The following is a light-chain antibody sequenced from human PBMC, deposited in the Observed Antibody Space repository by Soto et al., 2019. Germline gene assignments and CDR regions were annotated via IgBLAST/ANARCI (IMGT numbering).Light chain of an antibody. V-gene: IGKV1-8*01. CDR2: AAS. CDR3: QQYSSYLST. J-gene: IGKJ5*01. Sequence: AIRMTQSPTSLSASTGDRVTLSCRASQVISSYLAWYQQEPGKAPKLLIYAASTLQSGVPSRFSGSGSGTDFTLTISCLQSEDFATYYCQQYSSYLSTFGQGTRLEIK. CDR1: QVISSY.